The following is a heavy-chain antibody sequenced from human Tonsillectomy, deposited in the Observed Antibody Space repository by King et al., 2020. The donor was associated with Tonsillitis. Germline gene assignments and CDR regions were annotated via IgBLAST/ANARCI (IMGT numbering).Heavy chain of an antibody. D-gene: IGHD3-3*01. J-gene: IGHJ6*02. CDR3: AGVGTFGVVIHLQYYDYGMDV. CDR1: GFTFSDYY. CDR2: ISSSGSTI. Sequence: VQLVESGGGLVKPGGSLRLSCAASGFTFSDYYMTWIRQAPGKGLEWVSYISSSGSTIYYADSVKGRFTISRDNAKNSLYLQMNILRAEDTAVYYCAGVGTFGVVIHLQYYDYGMDVGGQGTTVTVSS. V-gene: IGHV3-11*01.